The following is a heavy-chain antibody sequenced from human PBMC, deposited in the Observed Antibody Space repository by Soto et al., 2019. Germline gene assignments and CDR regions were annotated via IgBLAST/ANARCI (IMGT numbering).Heavy chain of an antibody. CDR1: GGSFSGYY. CDR2: INHSGST. V-gene: IGHV4-34*01. Sequence: SEPLSLTCAVYGGSFSGYYWSWIRQPPGKGLEWIGEINHSGSTNYNPSLKSRVTISVDTSKNQFSLKLSSVTAADTAVYYCARVRIVVVVAATPDGMDVWGQGTTVTVSS. J-gene: IGHJ6*02. D-gene: IGHD2-15*01. CDR3: ARVRIVVVVAATPDGMDV.